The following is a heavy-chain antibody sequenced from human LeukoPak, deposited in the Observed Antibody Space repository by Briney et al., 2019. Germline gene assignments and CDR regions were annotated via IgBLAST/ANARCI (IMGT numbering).Heavy chain of an antibody. V-gene: IGHV1-18*01. CDR3: AREYYDILTGYWGAGNYYYYYYGMDV. Sequence: EASVKVSCKASGYTFTSYGISWVRQAPGQGLERMGWISAYNGNTDYAQKLQGRVTMTTDTSTSTAYMELRSLRSDDTAVYYCAREYYDILTGYWGAGNYYYYYYGMDVWGQGTTVTVSS. CDR1: GYTFTSYG. J-gene: IGHJ6*02. D-gene: IGHD3-9*01. CDR2: ISAYNGNT.